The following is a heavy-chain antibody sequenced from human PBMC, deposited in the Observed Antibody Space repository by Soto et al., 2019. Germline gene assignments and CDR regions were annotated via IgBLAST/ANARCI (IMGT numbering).Heavy chain of an antibody. Sequence: QLQLLESGPGLVKASETLSLTCSVSGGSISTSRSYWAWIRQPPGKGLEWLANIFYSGSTFYNPSRASRVSVSVDTSKNECSLKLRSVTAADTAVYYCARQPTTGDTDLWFDPWGQGTLVTVSS. CDR1: GGSISTSRSY. D-gene: IGHD2-21*01. CDR3: ARQPTTGDTDLWFDP. J-gene: IGHJ5*02. CDR2: IFYSGST. V-gene: IGHV4-39*01.